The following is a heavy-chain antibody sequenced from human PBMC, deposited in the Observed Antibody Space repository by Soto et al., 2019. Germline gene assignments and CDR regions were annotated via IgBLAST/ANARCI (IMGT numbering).Heavy chain of an antibody. CDR1: GYTFTGYY. V-gene: IGHV1-2*04. Sequence: ASVKVSCKASGYTFTGYYMHWVRQAPGQGLEWMGWINPNSGGTNYAQKFQGWVTMTRDTSISTACMELSRLRSDDTAVYYCARESCTNGVCYTFDYWGQGTLVTVSS. D-gene: IGHD2-8*01. CDR2: INPNSGGT. J-gene: IGHJ4*02. CDR3: ARESCTNGVCYTFDY.